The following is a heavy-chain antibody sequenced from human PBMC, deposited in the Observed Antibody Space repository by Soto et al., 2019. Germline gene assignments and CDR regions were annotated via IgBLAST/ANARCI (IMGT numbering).Heavy chain of an antibody. CDR2: IRSKAYGGTT. CDR3: TRDSPLGYSYGPTRTD. CDR1: GFTFGDYA. D-gene: IGHD5-18*01. J-gene: IGHJ4*02. Sequence: GGSLRLSCTASGFTFGDYAMSWFRQAPGKGLEWVGFIRSKAYGGTTEYAASVKGRFTISRDDSKSIAYLQMNSLKTEDTAVYYCTRDSPLGYSYGPTRTDWGQGTLVTVSS. V-gene: IGHV3-49*03.